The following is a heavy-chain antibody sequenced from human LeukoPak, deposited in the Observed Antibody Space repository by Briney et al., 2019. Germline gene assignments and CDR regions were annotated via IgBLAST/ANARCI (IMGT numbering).Heavy chain of an antibody. D-gene: IGHD3-22*01. J-gene: IGHJ3*02. V-gene: IGHV1-18*01. CDR1: GCTFTSYG. CDR2: ISAYNGNT. Sequence: ASVKVSCKASGCTFTSYGISWVRQAPGQGLEWMGWISAYNGNTNYAQRLQGRVTMTTDTSTSTAYMELRSLRSDDTAVYYCARGYYYEEAFDIWGQGTMVTVSS. CDR3: ARGYYYEEAFDI.